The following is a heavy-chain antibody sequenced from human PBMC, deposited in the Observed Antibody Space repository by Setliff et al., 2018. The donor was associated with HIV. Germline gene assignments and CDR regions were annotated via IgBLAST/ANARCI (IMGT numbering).Heavy chain of an antibody. Sequence: ASVKVSCKASGHTLTSYGISWVRQAPGQGLEWMGWISVYNDETSYAQKFQGRVTMTTDTSTGTAYMELRSLRSDDTAMYYCARDVSGSYHLDAFDIWGQGTMVTV. CDR1: GHTLTSYG. J-gene: IGHJ3*02. CDR2: ISVYNDET. V-gene: IGHV1-18*01. CDR3: ARDVSGSYHLDAFDI. D-gene: IGHD1-26*01.